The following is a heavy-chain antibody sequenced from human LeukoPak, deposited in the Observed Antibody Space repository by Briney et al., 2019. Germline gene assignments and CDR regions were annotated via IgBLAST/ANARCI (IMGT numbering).Heavy chain of an antibody. CDR1: GFTFSDYN. CDR3: ARALIDYYGTGAFDI. V-gene: IGHV3-11*04. Sequence: GGSLRLSCAASGFTFSDYNMRWIRQAPGKGLEWVSSMSRSGSTKYYADSVKGRFTISRDNAKNLLFLQMNSLRAEDTAVYYCARALIDYYGTGAFDIWGQGTMVTVSS. D-gene: IGHD1-1*01. CDR2: MSRSGSTK. J-gene: IGHJ3*02.